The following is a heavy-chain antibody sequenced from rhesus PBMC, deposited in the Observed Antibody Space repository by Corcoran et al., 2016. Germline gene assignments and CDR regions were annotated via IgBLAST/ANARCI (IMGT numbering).Heavy chain of an antibody. CDR2: IGGSRVST. CDR3: ARGLAGRGYYFDY. Sequence: QVQLQESGPGLVKPSETLSLTCAVSGYSISRGYGWSWLRQPPGQGLEWIGYIGGSRVSTNYKPSLKSRVTISKDTSKNPCSSRLSAVTAADTAVYYCARGLAGRGYYFDYWGQGVLVTVSS. V-gene: IGHV4-127*01. CDR1: GYSISRGYG. D-gene: IGHD6-37*01. J-gene: IGHJ4*01.